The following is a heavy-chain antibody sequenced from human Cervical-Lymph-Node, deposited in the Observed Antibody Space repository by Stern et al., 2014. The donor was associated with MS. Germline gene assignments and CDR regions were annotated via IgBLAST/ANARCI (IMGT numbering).Heavy chain of an antibody. D-gene: IGHD1-26*01. V-gene: IGHV3-33*01. CDR1: GFTFSSYG. CDR2: IWYDGSNK. CDR3: ARRSSRSPFVESGSQLDY. Sequence: MQLVESGGGVVQPGRSLRLSCAASGFTFSSYGMHWVRQAPGKGLEWVAVIWYDGSNKYYADSVKGRFTISRDNSKNTLYLQMNSLRAEDTAVYYCARRSSRSPFVESGSQLDYWGQGTLVTVSS. J-gene: IGHJ4*02.